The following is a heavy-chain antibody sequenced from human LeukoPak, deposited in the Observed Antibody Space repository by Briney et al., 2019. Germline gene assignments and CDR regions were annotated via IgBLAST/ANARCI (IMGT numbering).Heavy chain of an antibody. CDR1: VFTSCSYW. Sequence: PGGSLRLSCAPSVFTSCSYWMHCVRHAPGKGRVWVSRINSDGRSTSYADSVKGRFTISRDNSKNTLYLQMNSRRAEDTAVYYCAKRIAVAGPYFDYWGQGTLVTVSS. CDR2: INSDGRST. V-gene: IGHV3-74*01. CDR3: AKRIAVAGPYFDY. D-gene: IGHD6-19*01. J-gene: IGHJ4*02.